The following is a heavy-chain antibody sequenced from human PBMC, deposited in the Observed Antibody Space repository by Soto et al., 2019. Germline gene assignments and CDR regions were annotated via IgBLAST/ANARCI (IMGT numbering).Heavy chain of an antibody. J-gene: IGHJ4*02. CDR2: FDPEDGET. V-gene: IGHV1-24*01. CDR3: ATFVNTIQLWSRVFDY. D-gene: IGHD5-18*01. CDR1: GGSFTYT. Sequence: ASVKVSCKASGGSFTYTLSWVRQAPGKGLEWMGGFDPEDGETIYAQKFQGRVTMTEDTSTDTAYMELSSLRSEDTAVYYCATFVNTIQLWSRVFDYWGQGTLVTVSS.